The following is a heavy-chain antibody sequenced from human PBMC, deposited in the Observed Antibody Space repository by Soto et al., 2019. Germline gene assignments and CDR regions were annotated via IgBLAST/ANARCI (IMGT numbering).Heavy chain of an antibody. CDR1: GFTFSSYS. V-gene: IGHV3-21*01. J-gene: IGHJ4*02. D-gene: IGHD3-22*01. CDR2: ISSSSSYI. CDR3: SRVHYYYDSSGYYGN. Sequence: GGSLRLSCAASGFTFSSYSMNWVRQAPGKGLEWVSSISSSSSYIYYADSVKGRFTISRDNAKNSLYLQMNSLRAEDTAVYYCSRVHYYYDSSGYYGNWGQGTLVTVSS.